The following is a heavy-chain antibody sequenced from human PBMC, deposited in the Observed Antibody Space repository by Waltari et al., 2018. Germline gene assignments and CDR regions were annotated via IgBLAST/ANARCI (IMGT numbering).Heavy chain of an antibody. D-gene: IGHD3-10*01. J-gene: IGHJ3*02. CDR3: AGGLVGAFDI. CDR2: ISWNSGSI. Sequence: EVQLVESGGGLVQPGRSLRLSCAASGFTFDDYALHGVRQAPGKGLEWVSGISWNSGSIGYADSVKGRFTISRDNAKNSLYLQMNSLRAEDTALYYCAGGLVGAFDIWGQGTMVTVSS. V-gene: IGHV3-9*01. CDR1: GFTFDDYA.